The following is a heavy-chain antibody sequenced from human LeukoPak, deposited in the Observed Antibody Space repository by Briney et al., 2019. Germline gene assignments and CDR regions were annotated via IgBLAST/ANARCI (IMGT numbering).Heavy chain of an antibody. Sequence: SGPSPAEPTQTLTLTCTFSGFSLSSSGMCVTWIRQPPGKALEWLARIDWDNAKFHNTSLKTRLTVSKHTSKNQVDLTMTNMDPVGTATYCWARMYRGSGSLRDAFGLGGRGTMVTVSS. V-gene: IGHV2-70*17. D-gene: IGHD1-26*01. CDR1: GFSLSSSGMC. CDR3: ARMYRGSGSLRDAFGL. CDR2: IDWDNAK. J-gene: IGHJ3*01.